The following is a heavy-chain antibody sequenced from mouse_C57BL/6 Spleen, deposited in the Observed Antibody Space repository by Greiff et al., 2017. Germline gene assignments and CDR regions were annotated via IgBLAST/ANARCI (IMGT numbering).Heavy chain of an antibody. D-gene: IGHD5-1*01. V-gene: IGHV5-9-1*02. CDR3: TRDPGYLDY. CDR1: GFTFSSYA. J-gene: IGHJ2*01. CDR2: ISSGGVYI. Sequence: EVQRVESGEGLVKPGGSLKLSCAASGFTFSSYAMSWVRQTPGKRLEWVAYISSGGVYIYYADTVKGRFTISRDNARNTLYLRMSSLKSEDTAMYYCTRDPGYLDYWGQGTTLTVSA.